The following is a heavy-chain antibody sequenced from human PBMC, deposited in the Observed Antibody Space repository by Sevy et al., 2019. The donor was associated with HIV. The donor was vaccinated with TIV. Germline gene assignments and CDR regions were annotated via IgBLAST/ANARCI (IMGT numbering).Heavy chain of an antibody. CDR1: GYKFSDYW. D-gene: IGHD3-16*01. CDR3: ARRGSGELPARGWFDP. CDR2: IYPDDSDT. V-gene: IGHV5-51*01. J-gene: IGHJ5*02. Sequence: GESLKISCKGSGYKFSDYWIGWVRQMPGKGLEWMGIIYPDDSDTRYSPSFQGRVTLLVDKSINTAYLQWTSLKASDTAMYYCARRGSGELPARGWFDPWGQGTLVTVSS.